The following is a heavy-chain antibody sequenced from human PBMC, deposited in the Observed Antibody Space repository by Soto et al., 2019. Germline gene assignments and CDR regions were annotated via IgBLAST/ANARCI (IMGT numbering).Heavy chain of an antibody. CDR2: IYHSGST. CDR3: ARESSYGSYYFDY. CDR1: SGSISISNW. D-gene: IGHD5-18*01. J-gene: IGHJ4*02. V-gene: IGHV4-4*02. Sequence: PSDTLSLTCAVSSGSISISNWWSWVRQPPGKGLEWIGEIYHSGSTNYNPSLKSRVTISVDKSKNQFSLKLSSVTAADTAVYYCARESSYGSYYFDYWGQGTLVTVSS.